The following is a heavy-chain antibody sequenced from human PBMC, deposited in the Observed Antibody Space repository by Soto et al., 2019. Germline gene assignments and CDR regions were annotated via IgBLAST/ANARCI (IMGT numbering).Heavy chain of an antibody. CDR2: ISAYNGST. Sequence: ASVKVSCKASGYTFTSYGISWVRQAPGKGLEWMGWISAYNGSTNYAQKLQGRVTMTTDTSTSTAYMELRSLRSDDTAVYYCARTHPIYENWFDPWGQGTLVTVSS. CDR1: GYTFTSYG. D-gene: IGHD3-9*01. V-gene: IGHV1-18*01. CDR3: ARTHPIYENWFDP. J-gene: IGHJ5*02.